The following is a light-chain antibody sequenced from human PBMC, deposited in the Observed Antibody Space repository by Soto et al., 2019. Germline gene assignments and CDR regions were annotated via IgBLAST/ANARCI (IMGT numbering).Light chain of an antibody. CDR2: AAS. CDR1: QSISSY. J-gene: IGKJ2*01. Sequence: DIQMTQSPSSLSASVGDRVTITCRASQSISSYLNWYQQKPGKAPKPLIYAASSLQSGVTSRFSGIRSGTDFTLTISSLQPEDFATYYGQQSYSNPPTFGQGTKLESK. CDR3: QQSYSNPPT. V-gene: IGKV1-39*01.